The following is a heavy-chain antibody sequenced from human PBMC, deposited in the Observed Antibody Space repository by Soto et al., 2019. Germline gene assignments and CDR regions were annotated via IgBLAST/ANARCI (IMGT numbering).Heavy chain of an antibody. D-gene: IGHD3-3*02. Sequence: TLSLTCTVSGDSIISSDFYWGWVRRPPGKGLEWIGSIFYLWSSYYNPSLKSRVTISVDTSKNQFSLRLRSVTAADTALYFCARHSLALRKNNWFDPWGQGIMVTASS. CDR2: IFYLWSS. CDR1: GDSIISSDFY. CDR3: ARHSLALRKNNWFDP. J-gene: IGHJ5*02. V-gene: IGHV4-39*01.